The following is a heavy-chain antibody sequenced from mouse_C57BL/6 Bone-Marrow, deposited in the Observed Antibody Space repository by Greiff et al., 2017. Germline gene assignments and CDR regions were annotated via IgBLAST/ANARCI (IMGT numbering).Heavy chain of an antibody. CDR1: GFTFSDYG. J-gene: IGHJ3*01. CDR2: ISSGSSTI. V-gene: IGHV5-17*01. Sequence: EVMLVESGGGLVKPGGSLKLSCAASGFTFSDYGMHWVRQAPEKGLEWVAYISSGSSTIYYADTVKGRFTISRDNAKNTLFLQMTSLRSEDTAMYYCAKADYYYGSSPWGQGTLVTVSA. CDR3: AKADYYYGSSP. D-gene: IGHD1-1*01.